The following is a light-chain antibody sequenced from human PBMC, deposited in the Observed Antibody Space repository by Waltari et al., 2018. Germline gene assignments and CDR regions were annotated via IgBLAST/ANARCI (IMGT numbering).Light chain of an antibody. V-gene: IGKV3-15*01. CDR3: QQYSNWPLIT. CDR2: DVT. CDR1: QSVRSN. J-gene: IGKJ5*01. Sequence: EIVMTQSPATLSVSPGEGATLSCRASQSVRSNLAWYQQKPGQAPRLLFYDVTTRATGVPARFSGSGSGTEFTLTISSLQSEDFAVYYCQQYSNWPLITFGQGTRLDI.